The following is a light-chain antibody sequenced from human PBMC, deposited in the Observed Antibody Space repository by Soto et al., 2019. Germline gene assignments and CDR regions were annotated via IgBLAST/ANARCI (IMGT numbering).Light chain of an antibody. Sequence: EIVLTQSPATLSLSPGERATLSCGASQSVSSSYVAWYQQKPGLAPRLLIYDASSRATSIPDRFSGSWSGTDFTLTSSRLEPEYFAVYYCQQYGSSPYTFGQGTKLEIK. CDR1: QSVSSSY. V-gene: IGKV3D-20*01. CDR3: QQYGSSPYT. CDR2: DAS. J-gene: IGKJ2*01.